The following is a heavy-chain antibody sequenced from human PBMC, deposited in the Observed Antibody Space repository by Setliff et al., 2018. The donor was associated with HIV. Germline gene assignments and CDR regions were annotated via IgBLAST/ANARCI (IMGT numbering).Heavy chain of an antibody. D-gene: IGHD6-19*01. V-gene: IGHV4-34*01. CDR3: ARRPAGAVAGGYGMDV. CDR1: GGSFSGYY. J-gene: IGHJ6*02. Sequence: SETLSLTCAVYGGSFSGYYWTWIRQSPGKGLEWIGEINHSGSTNSIPSLKSRVTISVDTSKNQFSLKLSSVTAADTAVYYCARRPAGAVAGGYGMDVWGQGTTVTVSS. CDR2: INHSGST.